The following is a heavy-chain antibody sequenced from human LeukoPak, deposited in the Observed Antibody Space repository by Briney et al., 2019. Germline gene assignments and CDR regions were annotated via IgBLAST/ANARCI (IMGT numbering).Heavy chain of an antibody. D-gene: IGHD6-13*01. CDR2: ISSSGSTI. Sequence: GGSLRLSCAASGFTFSSYEMNWVRQAPGKGLEWVSYISSSGSTIYYADSVKGRFTISRDNAKNSLYLQMNSLRAEDTAVYYCARSGIAAAGTYDGMDVWGQGTTVTVSS. CDR1: GFTFSSYE. J-gene: IGHJ6*02. V-gene: IGHV3-48*03. CDR3: ARSGIAAAGTYDGMDV.